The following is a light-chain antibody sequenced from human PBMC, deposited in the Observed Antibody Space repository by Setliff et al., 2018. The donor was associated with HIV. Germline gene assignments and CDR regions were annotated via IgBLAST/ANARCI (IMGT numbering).Light chain of an antibody. CDR3: QEDET. J-gene: IGKJ3*01. CDR2: AAS. CDR1: QGIRTY. V-gene: IGKV1-9*01. Sequence: DIQLTQSPSFLSASVGDRVTITCRTSQGIRTYLAWYQQKPGKAPQLLIYAASTLQAGVPSRFSGSGSGTEFTLTISSLQPEDFATYYCQEDETFGPGTKVDIK.